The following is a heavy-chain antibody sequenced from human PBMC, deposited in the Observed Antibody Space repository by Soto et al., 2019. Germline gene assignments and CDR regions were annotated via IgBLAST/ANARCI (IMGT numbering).Heavy chain of an antibody. V-gene: IGHV1-69*13. Sequence: RASVKVSCKASGGTFSSYAISWVRQAPGQGLEWMGGIIPIFGTANYAQKFQGRVTITADESTSTAYMELSSLRSEDTAVYYCARERDGYSLGEYYYYGMDVWGQGTTVTVYS. CDR3: ARERDGYSLGEYYYYGMDV. D-gene: IGHD5-18*01. J-gene: IGHJ6*02. CDR1: GGTFSSYA. CDR2: IIPIFGTA.